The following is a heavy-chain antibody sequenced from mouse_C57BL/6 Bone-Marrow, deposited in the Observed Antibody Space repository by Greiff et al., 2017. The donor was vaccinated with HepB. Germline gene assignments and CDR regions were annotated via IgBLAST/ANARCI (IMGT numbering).Heavy chain of an antibody. CDR2: ILPGSGST. CDR3: ARERPYSNPHYYAMDY. J-gene: IGHJ4*01. CDR1: GYTFTGYW. V-gene: IGHV1-9*01. D-gene: IGHD2-5*01. Sequence: QVQLQQSGAELMKPGASVKLSCKATGYTFTGYWIEWVKQRPGHGLEWIGEILPGSGSTNYNEKFKGKATFTADTSSNTAYMQLSSLTTEDSAIYYVARERPYSNPHYYAMDYWGQGTSVTVSS.